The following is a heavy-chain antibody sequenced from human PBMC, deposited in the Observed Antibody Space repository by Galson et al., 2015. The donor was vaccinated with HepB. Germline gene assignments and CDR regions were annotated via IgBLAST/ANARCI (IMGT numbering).Heavy chain of an antibody. Sequence: SETLSLTCNVSGGSISSSYWSWIRQPPGKGLECIGYLYYSGSTNYNPSLTSRVTISVDTSKNQFSLKMTSLTAADTAVYYCARVIAVAGTVRFDPWGQGTLVTVSS. J-gene: IGHJ5*02. D-gene: IGHD6-19*01. CDR1: GGSISSSY. V-gene: IGHV4-59*01. CDR3: ARVIAVAGTVRFDP. CDR2: LYYSGST.